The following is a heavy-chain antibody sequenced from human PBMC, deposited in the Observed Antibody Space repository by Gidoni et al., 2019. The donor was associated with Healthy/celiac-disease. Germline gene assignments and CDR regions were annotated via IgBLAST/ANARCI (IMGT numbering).Heavy chain of an antibody. CDR1: GGSISSYY. D-gene: IGHD3-16*01. Sequence: SGPGLVKPSETLSLTCPVSGGSISSYYWSLIRQPPGKGLEWIGYIYYSGSTNYNPSLKSRVTISVDTSKNQFSLKLSSVTAADTAVYYCARDSLGVFDYWGQGTLVTVSS. J-gene: IGHJ4*02. CDR2: IYYSGST. CDR3: ARDSLGVFDY. V-gene: IGHV4-59*01.